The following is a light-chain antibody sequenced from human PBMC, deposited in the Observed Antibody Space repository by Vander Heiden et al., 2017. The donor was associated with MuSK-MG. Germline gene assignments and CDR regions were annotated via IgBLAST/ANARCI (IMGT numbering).Light chain of an antibody. CDR2: NDS. V-gene: IGLV3-25*02. CDR3: QSEDSRGNLVV. CDR1: ALPKQY. J-gene: IGLJ2*01. Sequence: SSELTHPPSMAVAPGQTARITCSGDALPKQYAYWYQQKPGQAPVLGIYNDSGRPAGIPERFSCSSSGTTVTFTITGVQAEEGADYYCQSEDSRGNLVVFGGGTKLTVL.